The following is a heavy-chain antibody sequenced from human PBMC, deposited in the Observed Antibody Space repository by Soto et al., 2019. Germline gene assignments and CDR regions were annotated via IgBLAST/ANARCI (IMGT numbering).Heavy chain of an antibody. J-gene: IGHJ4*02. Sequence: QVHLVQSGAEVKKPGSSVRVSCKASGGSFSNYAVTWVRQAPGQRLEWMGGITPMFGIANYAQKFQGRVTLTADESTGTAYMELSSLRSDDTATYYCASDRHHSGFEDWGQGTLCTVSS. V-gene: IGHV1-69*01. CDR2: ITPMFGIA. CDR1: GGSFSNYA. CDR3: ASDRHHSGFED.